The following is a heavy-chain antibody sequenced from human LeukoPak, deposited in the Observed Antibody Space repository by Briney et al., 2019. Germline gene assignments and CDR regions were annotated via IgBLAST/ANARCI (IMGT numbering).Heavy chain of an antibody. J-gene: IGHJ6*02. V-gene: IGHV4-34*01. CDR3: ARWNEGMDV. CDR2: INHSGST. D-gene: IGHD1-1*01. Sequence: SETLSLTCAVYGGFFSGYYWSWIRQPPGKGLEWIGEINHSGSTNYNPSLKSRVTISVDTSKNQFSLKLSSVTAADTAVYYCARWNEGMDVWGQGTTVTVSS. CDR1: GGFFSGYY.